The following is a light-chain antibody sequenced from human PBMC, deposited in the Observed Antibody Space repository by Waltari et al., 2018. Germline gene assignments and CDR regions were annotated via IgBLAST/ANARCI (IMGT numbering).Light chain of an antibody. Sequence: EIVLTQSPPTLSLSPGERATLSCRASQSVSNYLAWYQQRPGQAPRVLIYDASSRATGIPTRFSGSGSGTDFTLTISSLQPEDSAVYYCQQRVHWPMYTFSQGTKLEIK. CDR2: DAS. CDR1: QSVSNY. CDR3: QQRVHWPMYT. J-gene: IGKJ2*01. V-gene: IGKV3-11*01.